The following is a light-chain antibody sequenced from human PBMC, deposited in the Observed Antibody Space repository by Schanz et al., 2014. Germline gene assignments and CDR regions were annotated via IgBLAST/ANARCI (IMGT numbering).Light chain of an antibody. J-gene: IGKJ2*02. V-gene: IGKV3-11*01. CDR1: QSISSY. CDR3: QQYGSSPCT. Sequence: EIVLTQSPATLSLSPGERATFSCRASQSISSYLAWYQQKPGQAPRLLIYDASNRATGIPARFSGSGSGTDFTLTISSLEPEDFAVYYCQQYGSSPCTFGQGTKLEIK. CDR2: DAS.